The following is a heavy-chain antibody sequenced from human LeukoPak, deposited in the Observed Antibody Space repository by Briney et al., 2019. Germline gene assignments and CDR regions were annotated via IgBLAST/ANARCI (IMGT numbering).Heavy chain of an antibody. V-gene: IGHV1-2*02. D-gene: IGHD3-10*01. J-gene: IGHJ4*02. CDR1: GYTFTGYY. Sequence: ASVKVSCKASGYTFTGYYMYWVRQAPGQGLEWMGWINPNSGGTNYAQKFQGRVTMTRDTSISTAYMELSRLRSDDTAVYYCARGKGSYIYFDYWGQGTLVTVSS. CDR2: INPNSGGT. CDR3: ARGKGSYIYFDY.